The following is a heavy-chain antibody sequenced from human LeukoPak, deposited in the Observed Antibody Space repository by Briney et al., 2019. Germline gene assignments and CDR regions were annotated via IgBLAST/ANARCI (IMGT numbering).Heavy chain of an antibody. CDR2: IYYSGST. D-gene: IGHD4-17*01. J-gene: IGHJ4*02. CDR3: ARRNYGDYDHYFDY. V-gene: IGHV4-59*08. CDR1: GGSISSYY. Sequence: SETLSLTCTVSGGSISSYYWSWIRQPPGKGPEWIGCIYYSGSTNYNPSLKSRVTISGDTSRNQFSLRLSSVTAADTAVYFCARRNYGDYDHYFDYWGQGILVTVSS.